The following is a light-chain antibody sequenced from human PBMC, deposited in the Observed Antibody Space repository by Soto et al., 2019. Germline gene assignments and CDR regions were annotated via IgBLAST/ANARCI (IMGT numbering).Light chain of an antibody. CDR3: QQSGGSPRT. CDR2: DAS. CDR1: QSISQS. J-gene: IGKJ1*01. V-gene: IGKV3-20*01. Sequence: VLTQSPGNLSVSPGERATLSCRASQSISQSLAWYQQRPGQSPRLLIYDASRRATGIPDRFTGSGFGTDFTMTISRLATEDLAVYYCQQSGGSPRTFGQGTKVDIK.